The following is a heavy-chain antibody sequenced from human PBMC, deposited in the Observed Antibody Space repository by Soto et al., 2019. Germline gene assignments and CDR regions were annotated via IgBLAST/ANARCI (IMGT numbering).Heavy chain of an antibody. D-gene: IGHD3-22*01. J-gene: IGHJ4*02. Sequence: EVQLVESGGGLVQPGGSLRLSCAASGFTFSSYSMNWVRQAPGKGLEWVSYISSSSSTIYYADSVKGRFTISRDNAKNSLYLQMNSLRDEDTAVYYCARDYYDSSGPTVFDYWGQGTLVTVSS. CDR2: ISSSSSTI. CDR3: ARDYYDSSGPTVFDY. CDR1: GFTFSSYS. V-gene: IGHV3-48*02.